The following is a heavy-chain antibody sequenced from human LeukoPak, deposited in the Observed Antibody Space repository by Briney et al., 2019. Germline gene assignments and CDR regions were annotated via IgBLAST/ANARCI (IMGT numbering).Heavy chain of an antibody. D-gene: IGHD6-6*01. Sequence: SGGSLRLSCAVCGFSLRSYWMHWVRQAPGKGLVWVSRISGDGSMTNYADSVKGRFTISRDNAKDTVYLQMNSLRAEDTAVYYCARYSSSSGGASHYFDYWGQGTLVTVSS. CDR1: GFSLRSYW. CDR2: ISGDGSMT. CDR3: ARYSSSSGGASHYFDY. J-gene: IGHJ4*02. V-gene: IGHV3-74*01.